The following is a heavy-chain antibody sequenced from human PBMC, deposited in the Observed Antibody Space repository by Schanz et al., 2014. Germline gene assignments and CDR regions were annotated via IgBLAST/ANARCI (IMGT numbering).Heavy chain of an antibody. CDR3: ARDRDAGGYDS. CDR1: GFTFSDYY. D-gene: IGHD2-8*02. J-gene: IGHJ5*01. CDR2: ISNGGGYI. Sequence: VQLVESGGGLVQSGGSLRLSCTASGFTFSDYYMTWIRQAPGKGLEWVSSISNGGGYIYYADSVKGRFTISRDNAKNSVYLQMHSLRAEDTALYYCARDRDAGGYDSWGQGTLVTVSS. V-gene: IGHV3-11*04.